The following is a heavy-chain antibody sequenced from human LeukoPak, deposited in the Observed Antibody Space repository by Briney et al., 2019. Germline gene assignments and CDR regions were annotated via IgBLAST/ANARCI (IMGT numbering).Heavy chain of an antibody. J-gene: IGHJ4*02. CDR3: ARVGSSGWYVSY. D-gene: IGHD6-19*01. CDR2: IRDSGEA. V-gene: IGHV3-53*05. CDR1: GFRVSDYY. Sequence: GGSLRLSCAVSGFRVSDYYMSWVRQAPGKGLEWVGLIRDSGEAFYADFVRGRFAISRDESEHTLYLQMSSLRAEDTAVYYCARVGSSGWYVSYWGQGTLVTVYS.